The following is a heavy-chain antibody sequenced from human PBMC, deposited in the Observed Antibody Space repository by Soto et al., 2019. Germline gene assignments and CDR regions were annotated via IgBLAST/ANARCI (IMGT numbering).Heavy chain of an antibody. CDR1: GYTFTSYV. Sequence: QVQLVQSGAEVKKPGASVKVSCKASGYTFTSYVISWVRQAPGRGLEWMGGISAYNGNTNYAQKLQGRVTMTTDTSTSTAYMELRSLRSDDTAVYYCVVAAQPYYFDYWGQGTLVTVSS. CDR3: VVAAQPYYFDY. J-gene: IGHJ4*02. V-gene: IGHV1-18*01. CDR2: ISAYNGNT. D-gene: IGHD2-15*01.